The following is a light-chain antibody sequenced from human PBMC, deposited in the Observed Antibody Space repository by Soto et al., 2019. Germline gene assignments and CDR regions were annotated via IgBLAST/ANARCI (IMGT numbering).Light chain of an antibody. CDR1: QGLVYSDGNTF. Sequence: DVVMTQSPLSLSVTLGQPASISCRSSQGLVYSDGNTFLNWFHQRPGQSPRRLIYQVSNRDSGVPDRFSGSGSGTDYTLTISRVEGEDVGIYCCVQGTHWPWTFGQGTKVEIK. CDR2: QVS. CDR3: VQGTHWPWT. J-gene: IGKJ1*01. V-gene: IGKV2-30*01.